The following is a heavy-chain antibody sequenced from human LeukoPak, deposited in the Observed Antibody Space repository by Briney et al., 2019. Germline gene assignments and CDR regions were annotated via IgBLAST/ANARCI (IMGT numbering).Heavy chain of an antibody. CDR1: GFSLSTSGMC. D-gene: IGHD3-10*01. CDR3: ARTRRFGELLYYYYGMDV. CDR2: IGWDDDT. Sequence: SGPALVKPSQTLTLTCTFSGFSLSTSGMCVSWIRQPPGKALEWLALIGWDDDTYYSTSLKTRLTISKDTFKNQVVLTMTNMDPVDTATYYCARTRRFGELLYYYYGMDVWGKGTTVTVSS. V-gene: IGHV2-70*01. J-gene: IGHJ6*04.